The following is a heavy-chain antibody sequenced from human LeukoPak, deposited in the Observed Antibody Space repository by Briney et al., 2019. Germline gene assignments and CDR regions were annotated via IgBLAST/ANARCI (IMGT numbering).Heavy chain of an antibody. J-gene: IGHJ4*01. V-gene: IGHV3-23*01. CDR3: AKGIYSSGWSYFDY. Sequence: GGSLRLSCAASGLIFSNSAMSWVRQAPGRGVEWVSTLSCSDITSYYAGSVKGRFIISRDNSKNTLYLQMNSLRAEDTAVYYCAKGIYSSGWSYFDYWGHGTLVTVSS. D-gene: IGHD6-19*01. CDR2: LSCSDITS. CDR1: GLIFSNSA.